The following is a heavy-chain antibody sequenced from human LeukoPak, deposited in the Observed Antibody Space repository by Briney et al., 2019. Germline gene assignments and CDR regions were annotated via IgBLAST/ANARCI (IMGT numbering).Heavy chain of an antibody. Sequence: SETLSLTCTVSGGSISSYYWSWIRQPPGKGLEWIGYIYYSGSTNYNPSLKSRVTISVDTSKNQFSLKLSSVTAADTAVYYCASTRIVSYYYCGMDVWGQGTTVTVSS. D-gene: IGHD2-15*01. V-gene: IGHV4-59*01. CDR1: GGSISSYY. CDR3: ASTRIVSYYYCGMDV. J-gene: IGHJ6*02. CDR2: IYYSGST.